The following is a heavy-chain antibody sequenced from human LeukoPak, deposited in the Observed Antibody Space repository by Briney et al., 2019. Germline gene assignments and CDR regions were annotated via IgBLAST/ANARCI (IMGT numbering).Heavy chain of an antibody. CDR2: IYYSGNT. CDR3: ARSFDKSVAVKYYFDL. CDR1: GGSISSYY. V-gene: IGHV4-59*01. J-gene: IGHJ4*03. Sequence: ETLSLTRTVSGGSISSYYWSWIRQSPGKGLEWIGYIYYSGNTNYNPFLKSRVTISADTSKNQFSLKMTSVTAADTAVYYCARSFDKSVAVKYYFDLRGQGTLVTVSS. D-gene: IGHD6-19*01.